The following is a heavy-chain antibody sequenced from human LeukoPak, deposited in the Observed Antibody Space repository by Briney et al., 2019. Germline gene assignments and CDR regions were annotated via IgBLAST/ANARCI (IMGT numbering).Heavy chain of an antibody. CDR2: IYTSGST. V-gene: IGHV4-4*09. J-gene: IGHJ3*01. CDR3: AGNGNDGFNV. Sequence: SETLSLTCTVSGGSISSYYWSWIRQPPGKGLEWIGYIYTSGSTNYNPSLKSRVTISVDTSKNQFSLKLSSVTAADTAVYYCAGNGNDGFNVWGQGTRVTVSS. CDR1: GGSISSYY. D-gene: IGHD2-8*01.